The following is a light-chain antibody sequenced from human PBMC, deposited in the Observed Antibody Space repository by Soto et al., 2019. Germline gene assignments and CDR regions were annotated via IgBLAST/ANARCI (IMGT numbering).Light chain of an antibody. V-gene: IGLV2-8*01. CDR2: EVT. CDR1: SSDIGGYNY. Sequence: QSALTQPPSASGSPGQSVAISCTGTSSDIGGYNYVSWYQQHSGKAPKLIIYEVTRRPSGVPDRFSGSKSGSTASLTVSWLHAEDEADYYCASYAGNNVLFGGGTQLTVL. CDR3: ASYAGNNVL. J-gene: IGLJ2*01.